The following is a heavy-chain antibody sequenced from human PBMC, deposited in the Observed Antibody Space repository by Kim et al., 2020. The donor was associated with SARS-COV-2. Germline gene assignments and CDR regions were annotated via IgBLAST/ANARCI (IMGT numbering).Heavy chain of an antibody. CDR3: ARDWSYSSSSWGENWFDP. D-gene: IGHD6-6*01. J-gene: IGHJ5*02. V-gene: IGHV4-59*01. Sequence: KSRVTISVDTSKNQFSLKLSSVTAADTAVYYCARDWSYSSSSWGENWFDPWGQGTLVTVSS.